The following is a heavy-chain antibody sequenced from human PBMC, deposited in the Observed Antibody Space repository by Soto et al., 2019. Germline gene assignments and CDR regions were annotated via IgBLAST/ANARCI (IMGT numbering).Heavy chain of an antibody. CDR3: ARTTYYYDSSGYSPYSFHF. Sequence: SCKGSGYSFTSYWISWVRQMPGKGLAWMGRIDPSDSYTNYSPSFQGHVTISADKSISTAYLQWSSLKASDTAMYYCARTTYYYDSSGYSPYSFHFWGQATLVTV. J-gene: IGHJ4*02. CDR1: GYSFTSYW. V-gene: IGHV5-10-1*01. CDR2: IDPSDSYT. D-gene: IGHD3-22*01.